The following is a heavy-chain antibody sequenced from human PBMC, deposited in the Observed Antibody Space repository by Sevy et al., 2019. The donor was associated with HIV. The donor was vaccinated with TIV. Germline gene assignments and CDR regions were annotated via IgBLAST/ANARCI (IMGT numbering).Heavy chain of an antibody. V-gene: IGHV3-21*01. CDR1: GFTFSGYS. CDR2: ISSSSSYK. J-gene: IGHJ4*02. CDR3: ARDRYVAGRYLDY. Sequence: GGSLRLSCAASGFTFSGYSMNWVRHAPGKGLEWVSSISSSSSYKYYADSVKGRFTISRDNAKNSLYLQMNSLRAEDTAVYYCARDRYVAGRYLDYWGQGTLVTVSS. D-gene: IGHD3-9*01.